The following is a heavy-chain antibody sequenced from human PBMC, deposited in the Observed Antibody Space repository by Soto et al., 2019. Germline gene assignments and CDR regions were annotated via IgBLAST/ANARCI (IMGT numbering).Heavy chain of an antibody. CDR3: ARRTNYGDYSFDY. D-gene: IGHD4-17*01. CDR1: GASVASGGYF. Sequence: PSETLSLTCSVSGASVASGGYFWTWIRQLPGKGLEWIGYIYYSGSTNYNPSLKSRVTISVDTSKNQFSLKLSSVTAADTAVYYCARRTNYGDYSFDYWGQGTLVTVSS. CDR2: IYYSGST. J-gene: IGHJ4*02. V-gene: IGHV4-61*08.